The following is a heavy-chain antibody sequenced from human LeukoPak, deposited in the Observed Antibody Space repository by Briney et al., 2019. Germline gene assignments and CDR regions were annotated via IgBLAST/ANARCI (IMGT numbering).Heavy chain of an antibody. CDR2: IKPDGSKT. V-gene: IGHV3-7*01. D-gene: IGHD6-19*01. Sequence: PGGSLRLSCAASGFIFSNYWLTWVRQAPGKGLEWVANIKPDGSKTTYADSVKGRFTISRDNTKNSLYLQINSLRVDDTAVYYCAGPPQAGPFGHWGQGTQVTVSS. CDR1: GFIFSNYW. CDR3: AGPPQAGPFGH. J-gene: IGHJ4*02.